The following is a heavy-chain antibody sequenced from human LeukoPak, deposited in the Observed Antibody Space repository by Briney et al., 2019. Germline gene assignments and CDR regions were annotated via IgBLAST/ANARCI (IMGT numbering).Heavy chain of an antibody. CDR1: GYTFSNFA. V-gene: IGHV3-23*01. CDR2: IGNGGTT. D-gene: IGHD1-26*01. Sequence: PGGPLRLSCAASGYTFSNFAVGWVRQAPGKGLEWVSSIGNGGTTYYAGSVKGRFSISRDNSKNTLSLQVNSLRAEDTAVYYCAKMRGHPREAYYFDSWGQGALVTVSS. CDR3: AKMRGHPREAYYFDS. J-gene: IGHJ4*02.